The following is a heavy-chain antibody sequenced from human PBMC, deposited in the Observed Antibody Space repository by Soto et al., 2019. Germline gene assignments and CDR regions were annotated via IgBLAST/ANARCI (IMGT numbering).Heavy chain of an antibody. J-gene: IGHJ5*02. CDR1: GFTVSSNS. V-gene: IGHV3-53*01. D-gene: IGHD2-15*01. CDR3: ARELGGSWYNWFDP. CDR2: LHSDVST. Sequence: PGGSLRLSCAVSGFTVSSNSITWVRQAPGQGLEWVSVLHSDVSTYYVDSVKGRFVISRDNSKNTVYLQMNSLRAEDTAIYYCARELGGSWYNWFDPWGHGTLVTVSS.